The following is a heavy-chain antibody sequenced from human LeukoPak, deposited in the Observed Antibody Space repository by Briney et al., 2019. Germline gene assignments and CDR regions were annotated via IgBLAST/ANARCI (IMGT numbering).Heavy chain of an antibody. CDR3: ASGAGARFDY. CDR2: IYYSGST. CDR1: GGSISSYY. D-gene: IGHD1-26*01. J-gene: IGHJ4*02. V-gene: IGHV4-59*01. Sequence: SETLSLTCTVSGGSISSYYWSWIRQPPGKGLEWIGYIYYSGSTNYNPSLKSRVTISVDTSKNQFSLKLSSVTAADTAVYYCASGAGARFDYWGQGTLVTVSS.